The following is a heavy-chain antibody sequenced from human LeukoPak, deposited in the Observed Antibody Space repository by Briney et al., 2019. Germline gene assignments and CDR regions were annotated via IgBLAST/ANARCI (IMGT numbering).Heavy chain of an antibody. D-gene: IGHD3-22*01. Sequence: PGRSLRLSCAASGFTFSSYGMHWVRQAPGKGLEWVAVISYDGINKFYVDSVKGRFTISRDNSKNTLYLQMNSLRAEDTAVYYCAKIQGSSGYYPDYWGQGTLVTVSS. CDR1: GFTFSSYG. CDR3: AKIQGSSGYYPDY. CDR2: ISYDGINK. V-gene: IGHV3-30*18. J-gene: IGHJ4*02.